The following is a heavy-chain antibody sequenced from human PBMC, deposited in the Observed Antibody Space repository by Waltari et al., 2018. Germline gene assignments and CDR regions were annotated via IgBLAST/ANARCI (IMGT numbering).Heavy chain of an antibody. V-gene: IGHV4-39*07. D-gene: IGHD3-10*01. J-gene: IGHJ4*02. CDR2: VFYTGST. CDR1: AGSVNSGTYY. Sequence: QLQLQESGPGLVKPSETLSLTCSVSAGSVNSGTYYWTWVRQPPGKGLEWIGSVFYTGSTYYNPSLKRRVTISIDTSRDQFFLNLTFVTAADTAFYYCARDDRMIRGDPLDYWGQGTLVSVSS. CDR3: ARDDRMIRGDPLDY.